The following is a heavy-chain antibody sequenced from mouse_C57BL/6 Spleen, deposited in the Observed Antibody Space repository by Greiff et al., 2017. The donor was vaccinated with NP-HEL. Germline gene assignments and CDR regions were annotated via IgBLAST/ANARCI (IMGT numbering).Heavy chain of an antibody. V-gene: IGHV14-4*01. Sequence: EVQLQQSGAELVRPGASVKLSCTASGFNIKDDYMHWVKQRPEQGLEWIGWIDPENGDTEYASKFQGKATITADTSSNTAYLQLSSLTSEDTAVYYCTTYGSSHWDFDVWGTGTTVTVSS. CDR3: TTYGSSHWDFDV. D-gene: IGHD1-1*01. CDR1: GFNIKDDY. CDR2: IDPENGDT. J-gene: IGHJ1*03.